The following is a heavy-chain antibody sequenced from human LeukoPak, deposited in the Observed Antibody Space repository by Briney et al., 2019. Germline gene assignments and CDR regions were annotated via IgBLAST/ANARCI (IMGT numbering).Heavy chain of an antibody. J-gene: IGHJ6*02. V-gene: IGHV4-34*01. Sequence: KTSETLSLTCAVYGGSFSGYYWSWIRQPPGKGLEWIGEINHSGSTNYNPSLKSRVTISVDTSKNQFSVKLSSVTAADTAVYYCARGRPYYYGSGSYSPDYYYYGMDVWGQGTTVTVSS. CDR1: GGSFSGYY. CDR2: INHSGST. CDR3: ARGRPYYYGSGSYSPDYYYYGMDV. D-gene: IGHD3-10*01.